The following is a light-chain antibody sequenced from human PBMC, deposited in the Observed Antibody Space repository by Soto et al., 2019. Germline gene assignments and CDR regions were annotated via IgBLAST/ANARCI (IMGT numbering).Light chain of an antibody. CDR3: QQYGSSPPYT. Sequence: EIVLTQSPGTLSLSPGEGATLSCRASHSVSSTYLVWYQQKPGQAPRLLIYGASSRATGIPDRFSGSGSGTDFTLTISRLEPEDFAVYYCQQYGSSPPYTFGQGTKLEIK. J-gene: IGKJ2*01. CDR2: GAS. CDR1: HSVSSTY. V-gene: IGKV3-20*01.